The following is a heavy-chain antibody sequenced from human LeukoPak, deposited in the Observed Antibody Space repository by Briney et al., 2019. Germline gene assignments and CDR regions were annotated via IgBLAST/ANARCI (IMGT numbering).Heavy chain of an antibody. CDR1: GGSISSGGYS. V-gene: IGHV4-30-2*01. Sequence: PSETLSLTCAVSGGSISSGGYSWSWIRQPPGKGLEWIGYIYHSGSTYYNPSLKSRVTISVDTSKNQFSLKLSSVTAADTAVYYCARGDDYYFDYWGQGTLVTVSS. CDR3: ARGDDYYFDY. D-gene: IGHD3-3*01. CDR2: IYHSGST. J-gene: IGHJ4*02.